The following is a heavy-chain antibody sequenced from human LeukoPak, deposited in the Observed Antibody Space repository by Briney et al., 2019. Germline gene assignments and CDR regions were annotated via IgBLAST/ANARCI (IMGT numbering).Heavy chain of an antibody. J-gene: IGHJ4*02. V-gene: IGHV3-23*01. D-gene: IGHD5-24*01. CDR1: GFTFSSYA. Sequence: GGSLRLSCAASGFTFSSYAMSWVRQAPGRGLAWGSTISASGDSTYYADSVKGRFTISRDNSKNTLYLQMNSLRAEDTAIYYCARRRDGYIDVYWGQGTLVTVSS. CDR3: ARRRDGYIDVY. CDR2: ISASGDST.